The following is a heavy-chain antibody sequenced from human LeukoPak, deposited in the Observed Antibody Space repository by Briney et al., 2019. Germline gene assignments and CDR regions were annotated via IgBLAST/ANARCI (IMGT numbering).Heavy chain of an antibody. J-gene: IGHJ4*02. V-gene: IGHV4-31*03. CDR2: IYYSGST. CDR3: AGGSSPAFRPAAL. Sequence: ASQTLSLTCTVSGGSISSGGYYWSWIRQHPGKGLEWIGYIYYSGSTYYNPSLKSRVTISVDTSKNQFSLKLSSVTAADTAVYYCAGGSSPAFRPAALWGQGTLVTVSS. D-gene: IGHD6-13*01. CDR1: GGSISSGGYY.